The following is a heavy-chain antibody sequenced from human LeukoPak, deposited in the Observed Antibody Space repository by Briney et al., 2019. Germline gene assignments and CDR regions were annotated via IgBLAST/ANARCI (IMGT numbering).Heavy chain of an antibody. Sequence: PGGSLRLSCAASGFPFSSYAMHWVRQAPGKGLEWVAVISYDGSNKYYADSVKGRFTISRDNSKNTLYLQMNSLRAEDTAVYYCARGLTTVTPLLGYWGQGTLVTVSS. V-gene: IGHV3-30-3*01. J-gene: IGHJ4*02. CDR3: ARGLTTVTPLLGY. CDR2: ISYDGSNK. CDR1: GFPFSSYA. D-gene: IGHD4-17*01.